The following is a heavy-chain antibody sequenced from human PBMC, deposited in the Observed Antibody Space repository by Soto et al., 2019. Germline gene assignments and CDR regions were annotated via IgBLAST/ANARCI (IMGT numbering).Heavy chain of an antibody. D-gene: IGHD4-17*01. CDR3: ARDLWGDTVTKGPYYYYGMDV. CDR2: IIPIFGTA. J-gene: IGHJ6*02. CDR1: GGTFSSDA. Sequence: QVQLVQSGAEVKKPGSSVKVSCKASGGTFSSDAISWVRQAPGQGLEWMGGIIPIFGTANYAQKFQGRVTITADESTSTAYMELSSLRSEDTAVYYCARDLWGDTVTKGPYYYYGMDVWGQGTTVTVSS. V-gene: IGHV1-69*12.